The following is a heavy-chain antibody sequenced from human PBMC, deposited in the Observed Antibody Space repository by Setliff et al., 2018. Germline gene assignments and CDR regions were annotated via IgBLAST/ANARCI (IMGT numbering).Heavy chain of an antibody. V-gene: IGHV1-2*02. D-gene: IGHD3-9*01. CDR2: INPNSGGR. CDR3: AGPFDVGPYPRPIDGLDL. Sequence: GASVKVSCKASGYIFRDYYIHWVRQAPGQGLEWMGWINPNSGGREYAEAFQGRVTVTGDTSIRTASMELSGLTSDDTAVYYCAGPFDVGPYPRPIDGLDLWGQGTRVTVSS. J-gene: IGHJ3*01. CDR1: GYIFRDYY.